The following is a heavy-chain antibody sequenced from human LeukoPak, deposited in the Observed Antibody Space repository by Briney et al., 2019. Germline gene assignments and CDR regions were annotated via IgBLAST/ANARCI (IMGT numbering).Heavy chain of an antibody. Sequence: SETLSLTCTVSGGSVSSGSYYWSWIRQPPGKGLEWIGYIYNSGSTNYNPSLKSRITMSVDTSKNQFSLKLSSVTAADTAVYYCARDDSGRSSGYFEFYHGMDVWGQGTTVPVSS. CDR1: GGSVSSGSYY. CDR3: ARDDSGRSSGYFEFYHGMDV. J-gene: IGHJ6*02. D-gene: IGHD6-19*01. V-gene: IGHV4-61*01. CDR2: IYNSGST.